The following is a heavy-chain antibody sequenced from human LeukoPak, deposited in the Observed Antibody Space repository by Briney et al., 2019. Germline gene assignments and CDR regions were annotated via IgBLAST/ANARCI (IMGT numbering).Heavy chain of an antibody. J-gene: IGHJ4*02. CDR1: GGTFSSYA. V-gene: IGHV1-18*01. CDR3: ARDRIVGPAEDY. D-gene: IGHD1-26*01. CDR2: ISAYNGNT. Sequence: ASVKVSCKASGGTFSSYAISWVRQAPGQGLEWMGWISAYNGNTKYAQKVQGRITMTTDTSTTTAYMELRSLRSDDTAVYYCARDRIVGPAEDYWGQGTLVTVSS.